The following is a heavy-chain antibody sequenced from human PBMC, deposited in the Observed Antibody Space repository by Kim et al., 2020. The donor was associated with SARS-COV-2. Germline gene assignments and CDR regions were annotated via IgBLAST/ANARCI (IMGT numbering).Heavy chain of an antibody. CDR2: INTNTGNP. D-gene: IGHD3-9*01. CDR3: ARERYYDILTGYESPPHDAFDI. Sequence: ASVKVSCKASGYTFTSYAMNWVRQAPGQGLEWMGWINTNTGNPTYAQGFTGRFVFSLDTSVSTAYLQISSLKAEDTAVYYCARERYYDILTGYESPPHDAFDIWGQGTMVTVSS. J-gene: IGHJ3*02. V-gene: IGHV7-4-1*02. CDR1: GYTFTSYA.